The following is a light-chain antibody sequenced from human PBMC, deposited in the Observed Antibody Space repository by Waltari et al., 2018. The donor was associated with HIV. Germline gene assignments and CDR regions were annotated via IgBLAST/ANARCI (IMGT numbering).Light chain of an antibody. Sequence: QSVLTQPPSASGTPGQRVTIPCSGRSSNIGSNPVNWYQPLPGTAPKHLIYSNNQRPSGVPDRFSGSKSGTSASLAISGLQSEDEADYYCAAWDDSLRVFGGGTKLTVL. J-gene: IGLJ3*02. CDR1: SSNIGSNP. CDR3: AAWDDSLRV. CDR2: SNN. V-gene: IGLV1-44*01.